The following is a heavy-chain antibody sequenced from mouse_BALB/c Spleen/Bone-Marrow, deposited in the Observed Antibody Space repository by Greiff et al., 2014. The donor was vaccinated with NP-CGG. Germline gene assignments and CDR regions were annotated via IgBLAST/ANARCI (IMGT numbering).Heavy chain of an antibody. CDR2: IDPENGDT. Sequence: VQLQQPGAELVRSGASVKLSCTASGFNIKDYYMHWVKQRPEQGLEWIGWIDPENGDTEYAPKFQGKATMTADTSSNTAYLQRSSLTSEDTAVYYCNGGYYEAWFAYWGQGTLVTVSA. J-gene: IGHJ3*01. D-gene: IGHD2-3*01. V-gene: IGHV14-4*02. CDR3: NGGYYEAWFAY. CDR1: GFNIKDYY.